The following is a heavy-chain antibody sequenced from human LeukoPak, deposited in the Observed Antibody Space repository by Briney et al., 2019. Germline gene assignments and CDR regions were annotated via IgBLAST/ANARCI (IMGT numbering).Heavy chain of an antibody. CDR2: IYYSGST. Sequence: NPSETLSLTCTVSGGSISSGGYYWSRIRQHPGKGLEWIMYIYYSGSTYYNPFLKSRVTISVDTSKNQFSLKLSAVTAADTAVYYCARSHREGGSGSSRDYWGQGTLVTVSS. CDR3: ARSHREGGSGSSRDY. CDR1: GGSISSGGYY. J-gene: IGHJ4*02. V-gene: IGHV4-31*03. D-gene: IGHD3-10*01.